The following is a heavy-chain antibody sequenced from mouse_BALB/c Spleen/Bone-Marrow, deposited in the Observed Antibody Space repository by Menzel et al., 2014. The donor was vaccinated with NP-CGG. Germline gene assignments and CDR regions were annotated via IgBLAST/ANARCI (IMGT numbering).Heavy chain of an antibody. CDR3: VRGGWLLLFAY. CDR1: GFNIKDTY. Sequence: EVMLVESGAELVKPGASVKLSCTASGFNIKDTYMHWVKQRPEQGLEWIGGIDPANGNTKYDPKFLGKATITADTSSDTAYLQLSSLTSEDTAVYYCVRGGWLLLFAYWGQGTLVTVSA. V-gene: IGHV14-3*02. J-gene: IGHJ3*01. D-gene: IGHD2-3*01. CDR2: IDPANGNT.